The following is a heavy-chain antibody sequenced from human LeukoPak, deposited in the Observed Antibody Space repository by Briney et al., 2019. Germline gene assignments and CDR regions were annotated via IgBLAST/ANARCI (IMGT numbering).Heavy chain of an antibody. D-gene: IGHD5-12*01. CDR2: ISSSGSYI. V-gene: IGHV3-21*01. J-gene: IGHJ4*02. CDR3: ARDGVAMIVATKYYFDY. CDR1: GFTFSSYS. Sequence: GGSLRLSCAASGFTFSSYSMNWVRQAPGKGLEWVSSISSSGSYIYYADSVKGRFTISRDNAKNSLYLQMNSLRAEDTAVYYCARDGVAMIVATKYYFDYWGQGTLVTVSS.